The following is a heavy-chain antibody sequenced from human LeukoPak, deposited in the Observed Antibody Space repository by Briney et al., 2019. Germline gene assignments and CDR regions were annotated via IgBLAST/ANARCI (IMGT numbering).Heavy chain of an antibody. Sequence: GGSLRLSCAASGFSFSSYSMNWVRQAPGKGLEWVSSISSSSSYIYYADSVKGRFTISRDNAKNSLYLQMNSLRAEDTAVYYCARDPPYYDFWSDDAYYFDYWGQGTLVTVSS. J-gene: IGHJ4*02. V-gene: IGHV3-21*01. CDR1: GFSFSSYS. CDR2: ISSSSSYI. CDR3: ARDPPYYDFWSDDAYYFDY. D-gene: IGHD3-3*01.